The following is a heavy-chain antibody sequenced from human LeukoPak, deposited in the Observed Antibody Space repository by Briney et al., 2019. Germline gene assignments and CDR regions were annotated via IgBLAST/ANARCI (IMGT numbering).Heavy chain of an antibody. D-gene: IGHD6-19*01. CDR2: IWYDGSNK. Sequence: PGGSLRLSCAASGFTFSSYGMHWVRQAPGKGLEWVADIWYDGSNKYYADSVKGRFTISRDNSKNTLYLQMNSLRAEDTAVYYCARDLHSSGWYDAFDIWGQGTMVTVFS. V-gene: IGHV3-33*01. CDR1: GFTFSSYG. CDR3: ARDLHSSGWYDAFDI. J-gene: IGHJ3*02.